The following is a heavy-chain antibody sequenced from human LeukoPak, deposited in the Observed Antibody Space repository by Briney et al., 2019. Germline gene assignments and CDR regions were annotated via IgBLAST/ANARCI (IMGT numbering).Heavy chain of an antibody. D-gene: IGHD3-10*01. J-gene: IGHJ5*02. V-gene: IGHV5-51*01. Sequence: GESLKISCKGSGYSFTSYWIGWVRQMPGKGLEWMGIVYPGHSDTRYSPSFQGQVTISADKSISAAYLQWSSLRASDTAMYYCAREGGPYGSGSYYPNWFDPWGQGTLVTVSS. CDR2: VYPGHSDT. CDR1: GYSFTSYW. CDR3: AREGGPYGSGSYYPNWFDP.